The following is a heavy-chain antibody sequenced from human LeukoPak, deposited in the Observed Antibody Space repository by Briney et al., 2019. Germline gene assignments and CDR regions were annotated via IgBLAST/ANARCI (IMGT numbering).Heavy chain of an antibody. Sequence: GGSLRLSCAASGFTFSSYSMNWVRQAPGKGLEWVSSISSSSRYIYYADSVKGRFTISRDNAKNSLYLQMNSLRAEDTAVYYCARDLPGVVGSYYYGMGVWGQGTTVTVSS. V-gene: IGHV3-21*01. CDR3: ARDLPGVVGSYYYGMGV. D-gene: IGHD3-3*01. J-gene: IGHJ6*02. CDR1: GFTFSSYS. CDR2: ISSSSRYI.